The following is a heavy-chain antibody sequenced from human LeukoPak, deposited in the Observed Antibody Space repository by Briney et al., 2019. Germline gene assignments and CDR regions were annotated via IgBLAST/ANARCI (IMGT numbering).Heavy chain of an antibody. Sequence: GGSLRLSCAASGFTFDDYTMHWVRQAPGKGLEWVSLISWDGGSTYYADSVKGRFTISRDNSKNSLYLQMNSLRTADTAFYYCAKDKGGGRDGELQHWGQGTLVTVSS. CDR1: GFTFDDYT. V-gene: IGHV3-43*01. J-gene: IGHJ1*01. D-gene: IGHD5-24*01. CDR3: AKDKGGGRDGELQH. CDR2: ISWDGGST.